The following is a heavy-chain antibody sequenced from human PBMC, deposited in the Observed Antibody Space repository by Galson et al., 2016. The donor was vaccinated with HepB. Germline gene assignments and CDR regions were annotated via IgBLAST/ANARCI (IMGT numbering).Heavy chain of an antibody. Sequence: SVKVSCKASGYTFTGFYMHWVRQAPGQGLEWMGWFNPNSGGTNYAQSFQGRVTMTRDTSISTAYMELSSLRFDDTAVYYCARAGLIAAAAMDYWGQGTLVTVSS. V-gene: IGHV1-2*02. D-gene: IGHD6-13*01. J-gene: IGHJ4*02. CDR3: ARAGLIAAAAMDY. CDR1: GYTFTGFY. CDR2: FNPNSGGT.